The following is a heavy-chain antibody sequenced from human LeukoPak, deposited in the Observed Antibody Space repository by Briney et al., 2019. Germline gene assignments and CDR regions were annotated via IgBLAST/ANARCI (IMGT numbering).Heavy chain of an antibody. CDR1: GASISSSSYY. CDR2: IYYSGST. CDR3: ARRPARAEYFHH. Sequence: SETLFLTCTVSGASISSSSYYWGWIRQPPGKGLEWIGSIYYSGSTYYNPSLKSRVTISGDTSKNQFSLKLSSVTAADTAVYYCARRPARAEYFHHWGQGTLVTVSS. J-gene: IGHJ1*01. V-gene: IGHV4-39*01.